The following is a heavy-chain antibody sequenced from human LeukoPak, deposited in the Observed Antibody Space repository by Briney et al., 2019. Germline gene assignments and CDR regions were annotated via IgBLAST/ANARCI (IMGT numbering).Heavy chain of an antibody. CDR1: GYSISSDYS. V-gene: IGHV4-38-2*01. CDR3: ARLRGYCISTSCYGDYAFDI. Sequence: SETLSLTCAVSGYSISSDYSWGWIRQPPGMGLGWIGTIYLSGSTYYNPSLKSRVTIAVDTSKNQFSLKLSSVTAADTAVYYCARLRGYCISTSCYGDYAFDIWGQGTMVSVSS. D-gene: IGHD2-2*01. J-gene: IGHJ3*02. CDR2: IYLSGST.